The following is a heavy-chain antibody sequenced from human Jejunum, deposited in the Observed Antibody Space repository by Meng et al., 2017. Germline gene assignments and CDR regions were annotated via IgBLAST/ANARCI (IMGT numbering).Heavy chain of an antibody. CDR3: ARDMLFRYSDFADFDY. V-gene: IGHV3-33*01. D-gene: IGHD4-11*01. CDR1: GFTFSSDG. CDR2: IGYDGSHA. Sequence: QVQLVESGGGVVQPGWSLRLSCSASGFTFSSDGMHWVRQAPGKGLEWVAVIGYDGSHAYYADSVKGRFTISRDNSKNTLYLQLSNLRAEDTAVYYCARDMLFRYSDFADFDYWGQGTLVTVSS. J-gene: IGHJ4*02.